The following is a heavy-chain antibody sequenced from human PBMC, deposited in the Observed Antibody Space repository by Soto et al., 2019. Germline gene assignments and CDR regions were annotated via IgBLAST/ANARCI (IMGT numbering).Heavy chain of an antibody. V-gene: IGHV3-15*07. CDR2: IKSESDGGTT. Sequence: PGGSLRLSCAASGFAFSSYAMNWVRQAPGKGLEWVGRIKSESDGGTTAYAAPVKGRFTISRDDSKNTVYLQMNSLRTEDIALYYCMTDRQYRPAYWGQGTQVTVSS. J-gene: IGHJ4*02. D-gene: IGHD3-16*02. CDR3: MTDRQYRPAY. CDR1: GFAFSSYA.